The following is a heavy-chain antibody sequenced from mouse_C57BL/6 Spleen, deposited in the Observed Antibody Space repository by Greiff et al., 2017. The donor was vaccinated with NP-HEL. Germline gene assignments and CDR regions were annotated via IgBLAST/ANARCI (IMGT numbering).Heavy chain of an antibody. CDR1: GFNIKDYY. CDR3: TCQISNYGFAY. V-gene: IGHV14-1*01. J-gene: IGHJ3*01. Sequence: VQLQQSGAELVRPGASVKLSCTASGFNIKDYYMHWVKQRPEQGLEWIGRIDPEDGDTEYAPKFQGKATMTADTSSNTAYLQLSSLTYEDTAVYYCTCQISNYGFAYWGQGTLVTVSA. CDR2: IDPEDGDT. D-gene: IGHD2-5*01.